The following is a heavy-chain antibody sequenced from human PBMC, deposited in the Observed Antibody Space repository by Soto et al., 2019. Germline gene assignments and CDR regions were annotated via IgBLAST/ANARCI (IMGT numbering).Heavy chain of an antibody. V-gene: IGHV1-46*03. Sequence: QVQLVQSGADMKKPGASVKISCKASGYSFIDYYVHWVRQAPGQGPEWMGIVNPGGGNTFYSQKFQGRVTMTRDTYTRTVYMELSSLRFEDPAVYYCTRDVTTGSVHFDLWGQGTLVTVSS. CDR3: TRDVTTGSVHFDL. J-gene: IGHJ4*02. CDR1: GYSFIDYY. CDR2: VNPGGGNT. D-gene: IGHD1-1*01.